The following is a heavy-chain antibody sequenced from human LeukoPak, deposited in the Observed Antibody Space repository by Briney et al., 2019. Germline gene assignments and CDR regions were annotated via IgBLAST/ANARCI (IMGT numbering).Heavy chain of an antibody. V-gene: IGHV3-48*04. Sequence: PGGSLRLSCAASGFTFSSYGMNWVRQAPGKGLEWVSYISSSSSTIYYADSVKGRFTISRDNAKNSLYLQMNSLRAEDTAVYYCARDSSSWTKNDAFDIWGQGTMVTVSS. J-gene: IGHJ3*02. CDR2: ISSSSSTI. CDR1: GFTFSSYG. CDR3: ARDSSSWTKNDAFDI. D-gene: IGHD6-13*01.